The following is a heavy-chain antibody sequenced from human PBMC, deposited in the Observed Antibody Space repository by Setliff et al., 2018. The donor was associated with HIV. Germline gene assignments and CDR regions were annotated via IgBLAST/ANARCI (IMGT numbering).Heavy chain of an antibody. J-gene: IGHJ6*03. D-gene: IGHD6-19*01. CDR3: ARAAVAGLDPYYYYYYMDV. V-gene: IGHV1-69*13. Sequence: SVKVSCKASGGTFSSYAISWVRQAPGQGLEWMGGIIPIFGTANYAQKFQGRVTITADESTSTACMELSSLRSEDTAVYYCARAAVAGLDPYYYYYYMDVWGKGTTVTV. CDR1: GGTFSSYA. CDR2: IIPIFGTA.